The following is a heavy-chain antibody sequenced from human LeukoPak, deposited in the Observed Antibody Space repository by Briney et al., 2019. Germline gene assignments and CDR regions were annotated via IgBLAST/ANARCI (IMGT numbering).Heavy chain of an antibody. CDR1: GVSFSGYY. CDR3: ARGRDIVVVPADRGRWGPNDY. Sequence: SETLSLTCAVYGVSFSGYYWSWIRQPPGKGLEWVGEINHSGSTNYNPSLMSRGTISVDTSKNQFSLKLSSVTAADTAVYYCARGRDIVVVPADRGRWGPNDYWGQGTLVTVSS. J-gene: IGHJ4*02. V-gene: IGHV4-34*01. D-gene: IGHD2-2*01. CDR2: INHSGST.